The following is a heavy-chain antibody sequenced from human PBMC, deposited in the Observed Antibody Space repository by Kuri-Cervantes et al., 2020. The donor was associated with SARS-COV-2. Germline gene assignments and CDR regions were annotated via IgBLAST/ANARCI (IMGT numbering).Heavy chain of an antibody. D-gene: IGHD6-19*01. Sequence: GGSLRLSCAASGFTFSSYAMHWVRQAPGKGLEWVAVISYDGSNKYYADSVEGRFTISRDNSKNTQHLQMNSLRAEDTAVYYCARSKGGGAVAGKFDYWGQGTLVTVSS. V-gene: IGHV3-30-3*01. CDR1: GFTFSSYA. J-gene: IGHJ4*02. CDR2: ISYDGSNK. CDR3: ARSKGGGAVAGKFDY.